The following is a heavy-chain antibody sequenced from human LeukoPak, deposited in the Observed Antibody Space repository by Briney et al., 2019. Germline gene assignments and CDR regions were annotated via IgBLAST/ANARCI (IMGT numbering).Heavy chain of an antibody. V-gene: IGHV4-34*01. D-gene: IGHD3-22*01. CDR1: GGSFSGYY. CDR2: INHSGST. J-gene: IGHJ4*02. Sequence: PSETLSLTCAVYGGSFSGYYWSWIRQPPGKGLEWIGEINHSGSTNYNPSLKSRVTISVDTSKNQFSLKLSSVTAADTAVYYCASKSSGYYLRVPFDYWGQGTLVTVSS. CDR3: ASKSSGYYLRVPFDY.